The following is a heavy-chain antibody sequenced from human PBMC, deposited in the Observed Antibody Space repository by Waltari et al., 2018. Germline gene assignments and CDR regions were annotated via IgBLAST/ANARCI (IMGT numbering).Heavy chain of an antibody. CDR1: GYPFTSYY. J-gene: IGHJ4*02. CDR2: INTRNGGT. D-gene: IGHD1-26*01. Sequence: QVQLVQSGAEVKKPGASVKVSCKTSGYPFTSYYMHWVRQAPGHGLEWMGWINTRNGGTNYAQKYQGRVTMTRDTSISTAYMELSRLISNDTAVYYCARTYQSGSYSDYWGQGTPVTVSS. V-gene: IGHV1-2*02. CDR3: ARTYQSGSYSDY.